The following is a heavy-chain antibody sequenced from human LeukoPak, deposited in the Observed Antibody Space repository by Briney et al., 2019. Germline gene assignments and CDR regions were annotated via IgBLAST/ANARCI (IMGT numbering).Heavy chain of an antibody. CDR2: INHSGST. V-gene: IGHV4-34*01. D-gene: IGHD3-22*01. Sequence: SETLSLTCAVYVGSFSGYHWRWIRQPPGKGLEWVGEINHSGSTNYNPSLKSRVTISVDTSKNQFSLKLSSVTAADTAEYYCARDGLYYYDSSGYYGGRRIDYWGQRTLVTVSS. CDR3: ARDGLYYYDSSGYYGGRRIDY. J-gene: IGHJ4*02. CDR1: VGSFSGYH.